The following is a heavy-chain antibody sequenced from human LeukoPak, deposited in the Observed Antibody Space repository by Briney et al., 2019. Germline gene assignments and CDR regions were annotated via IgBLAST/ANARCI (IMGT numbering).Heavy chain of an antibody. V-gene: IGHV1-18*01. J-gene: IGHJ4*02. CDR1: GYTFTSYA. D-gene: IGHD6-19*01. CDR2: ISAYNGNT. CDR3: AINWGSGWNKATDF. Sequence: ASVKVSCKASGYTFTSYAISWVRQAPGQGLEWMGWISAYNGNTNYAQKLQGRVTMTTDTSTTTAYLKLSGLRSEDTAIYYCAINWGSGWNKATDFWGQGTLVTVSS.